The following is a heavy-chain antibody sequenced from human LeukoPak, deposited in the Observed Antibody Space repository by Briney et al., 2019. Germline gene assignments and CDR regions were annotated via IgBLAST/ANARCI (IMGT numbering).Heavy chain of an antibody. V-gene: IGHV4-34*01. CDR1: GGSFSGYY. CDR2: INHSGST. CDR3: ARGDSSVYYFDY. D-gene: IGHD3-22*01. Sequence: SETLSLTCAVYGGSFSGYYWSWIRQPPGKGLEWIGEINHSGSTNYNPSLKSRVTISVDTSKNQFSLKLSSVTAADTAVYYCARGDSSVYYFDYWGQGTLVTVSS. J-gene: IGHJ4*02.